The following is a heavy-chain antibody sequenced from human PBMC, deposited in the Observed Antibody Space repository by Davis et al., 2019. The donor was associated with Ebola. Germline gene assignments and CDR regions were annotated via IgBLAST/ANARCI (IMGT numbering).Heavy chain of an antibody. CDR3: TTRVG. CDR1: GFTFSNYA. D-gene: IGHD1-26*01. V-gene: IGHV3-21*03. J-gene: IGHJ4*02. CDR2: ISSSSNYK. Sequence: GESLKISCAASGFTFSNYAMNWVRQAPGKGLEWVSTISSSSNYKYYAESVKGRFTISRDNSKNTLYLQMNSLKTEDTAVYYCTTRVGWGQGTLVTVSS.